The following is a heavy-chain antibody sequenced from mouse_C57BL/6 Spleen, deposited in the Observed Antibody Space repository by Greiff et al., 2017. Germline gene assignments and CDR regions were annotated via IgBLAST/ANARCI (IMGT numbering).Heavy chain of an antibody. D-gene: IGHD2-4*01. CDR3: ARSEDYGGAWFAY. Sequence: QVQLQQSGAELARPGASVKMSCKASGYTFTSYTMHWVKQRPGQGLEWIGYINPSSGYTKYNQKFKDKATLTADKSSSTAYMQLSSLTSADSAVYYCARSEDYGGAWFAYWGQGTLVTVSA. CDR2: INPSSGYT. CDR1: GYTFTSYT. J-gene: IGHJ3*01. V-gene: IGHV1-4*01.